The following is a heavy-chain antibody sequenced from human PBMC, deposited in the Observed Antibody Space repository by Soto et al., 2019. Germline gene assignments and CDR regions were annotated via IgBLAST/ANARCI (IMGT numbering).Heavy chain of an antibody. CDR2: ISDSGATT. Sequence: EVQLLESGGNLVQPGGSLRLSCVASGFTFSNYVMSWVRQAPGKGLEWVSGISDSGATTYSADFVKGRFTISRDNSKNTLYLLMNSLRVEDTAVYYCAKGWQVRGGQFDYWGQGTLVSVSS. CDR3: AKGWQVRGGQFDY. CDR1: GFTFSNYV. D-gene: IGHD6-19*01. J-gene: IGHJ4*02. V-gene: IGHV3-23*01.